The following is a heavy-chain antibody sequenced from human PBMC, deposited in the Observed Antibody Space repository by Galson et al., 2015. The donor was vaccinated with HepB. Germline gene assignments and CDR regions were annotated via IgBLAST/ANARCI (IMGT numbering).Heavy chain of an antibody. D-gene: IGHD3-22*01. CDR1: GFTFSSYG. J-gene: IGHJ3*02. Sequence: SLRLSCAASGFTFSSYGMHWVRQAPGKGLEWVAVISYDGSNKYYADSVKGRFTISRDNSKNTLYLQMNSLRAEDTAVYYCAKAWGSGYMDAGDAFDIWGQGTMVTVSS. CDR2: ISYDGSNK. CDR3: AKAWGSGYMDAGDAFDI. V-gene: IGHV3-30*18.